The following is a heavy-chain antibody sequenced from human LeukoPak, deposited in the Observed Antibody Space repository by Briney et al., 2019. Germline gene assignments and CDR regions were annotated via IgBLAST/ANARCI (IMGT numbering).Heavy chain of an antibody. CDR3: ARDSHSSSWYAPSLKNWFDP. D-gene: IGHD6-13*01. Sequence: GASVKVSCKASGYTFTGYYMHWLRQAPGQGLEWMGWINPNSGGTNYAQKFQGRVTMTRDTSISTAYMELSRLRSDDTAVYYCARDSHSSSWYAPSLKNWFDPWGQGTLVTVSS. J-gene: IGHJ5*02. V-gene: IGHV1-2*02. CDR2: INPNSGGT. CDR1: GYTFTGYY.